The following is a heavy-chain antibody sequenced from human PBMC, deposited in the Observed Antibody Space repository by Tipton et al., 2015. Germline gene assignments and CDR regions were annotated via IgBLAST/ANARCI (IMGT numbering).Heavy chain of an antibody. J-gene: IGHJ3*01. V-gene: IGHV3-9*01. CDR1: GFTFSSYS. Sequence: SLRLSCAASGFTFSSYSMNWVRQAPGKGLEWVSGISWNSGSIAYADSVKDRFTISRDNAKNSLYLQMNSLRVEDTALFYCAKDKSAAGTHVAFDLWGQGTLVTVSS. CDR2: ISWNSGSI. CDR3: AKDKSAAGTHVAFDL. D-gene: IGHD6-13*01.